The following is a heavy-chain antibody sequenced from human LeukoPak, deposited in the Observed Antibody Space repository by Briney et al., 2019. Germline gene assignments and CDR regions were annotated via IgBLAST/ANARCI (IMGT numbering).Heavy chain of an antibody. J-gene: IGHJ4*02. CDR2: ISAYNGDT. Sequence: GASVKVSCKASGYTFTTFGVTWVRQAPRQGLEWMGWISAYNGDTNYAQKFQGRFTMTTDTSTNTAYIELRSLGSDDTAVYYCARDHSSSSQLLDYWGQGTLVTVSS. V-gene: IGHV1-18*01. CDR1: GYTFTTFG. D-gene: IGHD2-2*01. CDR3: ARDHSSSSQLLDY.